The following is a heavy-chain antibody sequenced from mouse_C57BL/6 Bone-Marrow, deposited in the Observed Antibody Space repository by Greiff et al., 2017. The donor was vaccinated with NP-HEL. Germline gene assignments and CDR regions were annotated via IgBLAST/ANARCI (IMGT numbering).Heavy chain of an antibody. D-gene: IGHD2-3*01. CDR1: GFNIKDDY. CDR3: TTYDGYHDY. Sequence: EVQLQRSGAELVRPGASVKLSCTASGFNIKDDYMHWVKQRPEQGLEWIGWIDPENGDTEYASKFQGKATITHDTSSNTASLQLSSLTSEDTAVYYCTTYDGYHDYWGQGTTLTVSS. V-gene: IGHV14-4*01. J-gene: IGHJ2*01. CDR2: IDPENGDT.